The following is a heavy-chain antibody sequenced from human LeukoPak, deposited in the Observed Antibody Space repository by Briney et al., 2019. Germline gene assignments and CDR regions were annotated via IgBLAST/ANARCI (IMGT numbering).Heavy chain of an antibody. Sequence: GGSLRLSCAASGFTFSSYSMNWVRQAPGKGLEWVSSISSSSSYIYYADSVKGRFTISRDNAKNSLYLQMNSLRAEDTAVCYCARGGRGAVTTNSYFDYWGQGTLVTVSS. D-gene: IGHD4-17*01. V-gene: IGHV3-21*01. CDR1: GFTFSSYS. J-gene: IGHJ4*02. CDR2: ISSSSSYI. CDR3: ARGGRGAVTTNSYFDY.